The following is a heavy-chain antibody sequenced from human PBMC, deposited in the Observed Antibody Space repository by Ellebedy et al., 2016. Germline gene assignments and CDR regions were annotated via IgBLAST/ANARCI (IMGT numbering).Heavy chain of an antibody. J-gene: IGHJ4*02. CDR1: GFNFSSNS. CDR3: ARVNSYYDILTGYYKGAYYFDY. V-gene: IGHV3-48*04. CDR2: ISYSSSTI. Sequence: GESLKISCAASGFNFSSNSMNWVRQAPGKGLEWVSYISYSSSTIYYADSVKSRFTISRDNAKNSLYLQVNSLRAEDTAVYYCARVNSYYDILTGYYKGAYYFDYWGQGTLVTVSS. D-gene: IGHD3-9*01.